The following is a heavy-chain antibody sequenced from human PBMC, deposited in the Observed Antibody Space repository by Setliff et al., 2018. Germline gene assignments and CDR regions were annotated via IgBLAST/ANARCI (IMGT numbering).Heavy chain of an antibody. CDR1: GYTFTNHY. CDR2: INPGGGST. V-gene: IGHV1-46*01. J-gene: IGHJ4*02. Sequence: GASVKVSCKASGYTFTNHYMHWVRQAPGQGLEWMGMINPGGGSTTYAQKFQGRVIMTRNTSISTAYLELNTLRSDDTAVYYCARERYFDYWGQGTLVTVSS. CDR3: ARERYFDY.